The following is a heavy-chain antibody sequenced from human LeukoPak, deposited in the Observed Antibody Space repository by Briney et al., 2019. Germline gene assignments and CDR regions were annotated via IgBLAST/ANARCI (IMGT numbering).Heavy chain of an antibody. V-gene: IGHV3-11*05. CDR2: ISSSGSYT. J-gene: IGHJ5*02. CDR1: GLTFSDYY. D-gene: IGHD6-13*01. CDR3: ARVIGSSPTNCWFDP. Sequence: PGGSLRLSCAASGLTFSDYYMSCIRQAPGKGLEWVSYISSSGSYTKYEDSVKGRFTISRDNAKNSLYLQMNSLRAEDTALYYCARVIGSSPTNCWFDPWGQGTLVTVSS.